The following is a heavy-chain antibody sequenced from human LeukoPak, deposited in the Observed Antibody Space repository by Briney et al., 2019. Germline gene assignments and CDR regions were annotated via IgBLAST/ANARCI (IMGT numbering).Heavy chain of an antibody. CDR1: GFTFSNFW. J-gene: IGHJ5*02. V-gene: IGHV3-74*01. CDR2: ISADGSDA. Sequence: GGSLRLSCAASGFTFSNFWMHWVRQASGKGLVWVSRISADGSDAVYADSVKGRFTISRDNAKNTVHLQMNNLRAEDTAVYYCARDRPHNWFDPSGHGTLVTVSS. CDR3: ARDRPHNWFDP.